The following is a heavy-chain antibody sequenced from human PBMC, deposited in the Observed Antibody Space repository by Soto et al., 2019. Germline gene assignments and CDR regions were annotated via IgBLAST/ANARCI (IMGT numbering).Heavy chain of an antibody. CDR1: GGTFSSYA. CDR2: IIPIFGTA. CDR3: ARAAVEYSYGYHLKGRSGTDL. V-gene: IGHV1-69*13. Sequence: SVKGSCKASGGTFSSYAISWVRQAPGQGLEWMGGIIPIFGTANYAQKFQGRVTITADESTSTAYMEMSSLRSEDTAVYFCARAAVEYSYGYHLKGRSGTDLWG. D-gene: IGHD5-18*01. J-gene: IGHJ6*02.